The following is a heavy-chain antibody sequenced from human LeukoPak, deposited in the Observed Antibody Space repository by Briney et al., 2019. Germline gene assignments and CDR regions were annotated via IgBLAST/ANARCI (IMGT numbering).Heavy chain of an antibody. D-gene: IGHD4-17*01. CDR1: GFTFSSYS. J-gene: IGHJ5*02. CDR3: ARVVGSGRLTVTIPYNWFDP. Sequence: GGSLRLSCAASGFTFSSYSMNWVRQAPGKGLEWVSSISSSSSYIYYADSVKGRLTISRDNAKNSLYLQMNSLRAEDTAVYYCARVVGSGRLTVTIPYNWFDPWGQGTLVTVSS. CDR2: ISSSSSYI. V-gene: IGHV3-21*01.